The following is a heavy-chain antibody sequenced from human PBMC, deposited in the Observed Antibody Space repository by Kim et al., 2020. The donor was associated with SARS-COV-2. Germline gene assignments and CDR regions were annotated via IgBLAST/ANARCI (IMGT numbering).Heavy chain of an antibody. D-gene: IGHD5-18*01. CDR1: GGSFSSYY. V-gene: IGHV4-59*01. Sequence: SETLSPTCTVSGGSFSSYYWSWIRQPPGKGLEWIGYIYHTGSTLYNPSLKSRVTLSVDTSKNQFSLALSSVTAADTAIYYCATYPSTGGYFAYWGQGTLV. CDR3: ATYPSTGGYFAY. J-gene: IGHJ4*02. CDR2: IYHTGST.